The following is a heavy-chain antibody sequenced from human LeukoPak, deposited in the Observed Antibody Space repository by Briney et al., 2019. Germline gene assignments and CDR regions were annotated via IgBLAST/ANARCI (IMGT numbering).Heavy chain of an antibody. D-gene: IGHD1-20*01. Sequence: SETLSLTCTVSGDSISNYYWSWIRQPAGKGLEWIGRIYTSGSTNYNPSLKSRVTMSVDTSKNQFSLNLIFVTAADTAVYYCARQAALITTKSITGSMPGLDYWGQGNLVTVSS. V-gene: IGHV4-4*07. CDR2: IYTSGST. CDR1: GDSISNYY. J-gene: IGHJ4*02. CDR3: ARQAALITTKSITGSMPGLDY.